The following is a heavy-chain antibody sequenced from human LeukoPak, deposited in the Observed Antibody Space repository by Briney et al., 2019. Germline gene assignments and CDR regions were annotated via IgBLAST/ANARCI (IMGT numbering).Heavy chain of an antibody. CDR2: ISSSSSYI. V-gene: IGHV3-21*01. CDR3: ARVVPRTIPNFDY. CDR1: GFTFSSYS. Sequence: GGSLRLSCAASGFTFSSYSMNWVRQAPGKGLEWVSSISSSSSYIYYADSVKGRFTISRDNAKNSLYLQMNSLRAEDTAVYYCARVVPRTIPNFDYWGQGTLVTVSS. J-gene: IGHJ4*02. D-gene: IGHD2-2*01.